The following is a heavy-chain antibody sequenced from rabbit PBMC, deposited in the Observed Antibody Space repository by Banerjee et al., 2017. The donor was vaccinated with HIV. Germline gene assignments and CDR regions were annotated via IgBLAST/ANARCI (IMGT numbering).Heavy chain of an antibody. D-gene: IGHD4-2*01. J-gene: IGHJ3*01. CDR3: ARGDAGSSWGLDL. V-gene: IGHV1S8*01. CDR2: GRI. Sequence: GRIYYASWVNGRFTISSHNAQNSVDLQLNSLTAADTATYFCARGDAGSSWGLDLWGQGTLVTVS.